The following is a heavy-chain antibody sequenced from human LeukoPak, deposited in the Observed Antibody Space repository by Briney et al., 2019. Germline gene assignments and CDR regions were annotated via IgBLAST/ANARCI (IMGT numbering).Heavy chain of an antibody. CDR1: LGTLSSYA. CDR3: ARDTSSGWYPRSYYYGMDV. J-gene: IGHJ6*02. D-gene: IGHD6-19*01. CDR2: IFPIVGTA. V-gene: IGHV1-69*13. Sequence: SVKVSCKASLGTLSSYAISWVRQAPGQGLEWMGGIFPIVGTANYAQTFQGRVTITADESTSTAYMELSSLRSEDTAVYYCARDTSSGWYPRSYYYGMDVWGQGATVTVSS.